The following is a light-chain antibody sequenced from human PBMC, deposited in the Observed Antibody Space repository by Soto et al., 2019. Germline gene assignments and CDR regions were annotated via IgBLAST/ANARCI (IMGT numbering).Light chain of an antibody. Sequence: QSVLTQPASVSGSPGQSITISCTGTSSDVGDYNYVSWYQQHPAKAPKLMIYEVTNRPSGISNRFSGSKSANTASLTISGLQADDEADYYCSSYSSGSTQVVFGGGTKLTVL. V-gene: IGLV2-14*01. J-gene: IGLJ2*01. CDR3: SSYSSGSTQVV. CDR2: EVT. CDR1: SSDVGDYNY.